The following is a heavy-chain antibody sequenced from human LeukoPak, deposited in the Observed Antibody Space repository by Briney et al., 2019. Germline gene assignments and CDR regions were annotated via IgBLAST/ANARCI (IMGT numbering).Heavy chain of an antibody. D-gene: IGHD6-13*01. J-gene: IGHJ4*02. CDR2: ISAYNGNT. CDR3: ARVCGGYSSSWYVCPADDFDY. CDR1: GYTFSSYG. V-gene: IGHV1-18*01. Sequence: ASVKVSCKASGYTFSSYGISWVRQAPGQGLEWMGGISAYNGNTNYAQKLQGRVTMTTDTSTSTAYMELRSLRSDDTAVYYCARVCGGYSSSWYVCPADDFDYWGQGTLVTVSS.